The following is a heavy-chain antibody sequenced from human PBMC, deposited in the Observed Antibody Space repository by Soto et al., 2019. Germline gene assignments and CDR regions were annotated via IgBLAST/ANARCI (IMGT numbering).Heavy chain of an antibody. CDR1: GGSFSGYY. J-gene: IGHJ6*02. CDR2: INHSGST. D-gene: IGHD3-10*01. V-gene: IGHV4-34*01. Sequence: SETLSLTCAVYGGSFSGYYWSWIRQPPGKGLEWIGEINHSGSTNYNPSLKSRVTISVDTSKNQFSLKLSSVTAADTAVHYCARVKITMVRGPNSYYYYGMDVWGQGTTVTVSS. CDR3: ARVKITMVRGPNSYYYYGMDV.